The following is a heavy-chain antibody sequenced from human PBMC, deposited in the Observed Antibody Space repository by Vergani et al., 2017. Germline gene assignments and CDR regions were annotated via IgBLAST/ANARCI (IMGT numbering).Heavy chain of an antibody. CDR2: ISPDGFST. V-gene: IGHV1-46*01. CDR1: GYTFTAYY. CDR3: ARLVGANDPYFDY. J-gene: IGHJ4*02. Sequence: QVQLVQSGAEVGKPGASVKISCKASGYTFTAYYIHWVRQAPEQGLEWVGVISPDGFSTFYAQKFQGRVTITRDTSTSTVYVEVTSLRSDDTAVYYCARLVGANDPYFDYWGQGTLVTVSS. D-gene: IGHD1-26*01.